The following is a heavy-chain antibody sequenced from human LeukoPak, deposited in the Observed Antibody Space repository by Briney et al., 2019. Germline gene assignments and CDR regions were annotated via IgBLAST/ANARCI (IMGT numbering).Heavy chain of an antibody. J-gene: IGHJ1*01. CDR2: IRSKANSYAT. V-gene: IGHV3-73*01. D-gene: IGHD4-17*01. CDR3: TSRDSTVTPTGYFHH. Sequence: SGGSLRLSCAASGFTFSGSAMHWVRQASGKGLEWVGRIRSKANSYATAYAASVKGRFTISRDDSKNTAYLQKNSLKTEDTAVYYCTSRDSTVTPTGYFHHWGQGTLVTVSS. CDR1: GFTFSGSA.